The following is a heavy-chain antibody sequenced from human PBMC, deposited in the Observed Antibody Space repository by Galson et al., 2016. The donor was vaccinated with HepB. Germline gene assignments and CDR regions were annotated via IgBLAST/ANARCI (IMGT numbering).Heavy chain of an antibody. CDR3: AKDVGGEAFFEY. J-gene: IGHJ4*02. CDR1: GFIFSSCG. Sequence: SLRLSCAASGFIFSSCGMSWVRQAPGKGLEWVSTIHDNGHNTHYADSVNGRFTISRDNYRNTLHLQMNSLRAEDTAVYYCAKDVGGEAFFEYWGQGTLVTVSS. D-gene: IGHD1-26*01. CDR2: IHDNGHNT. V-gene: IGHV3-23*01.